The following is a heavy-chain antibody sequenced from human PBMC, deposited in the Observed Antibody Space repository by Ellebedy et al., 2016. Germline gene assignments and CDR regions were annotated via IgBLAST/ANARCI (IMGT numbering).Heavy chain of an antibody. D-gene: IGHD4-11*01. CDR3: ARTPTVKYPMDV. CDR2: IFSNDST. V-gene: IGHV3-53*01. CDR1: SLLIRTNH. Sequence: GESLKISCAAFSLLIRTNHMSWVRLAPGRGLEWVSVIFSNDSTNYAESVKGRFTISRDNSMNTLYLQMDSLRVEDTAVYYCARTPTVKYPMDVWGKGTTVTVSS. J-gene: IGHJ6*03.